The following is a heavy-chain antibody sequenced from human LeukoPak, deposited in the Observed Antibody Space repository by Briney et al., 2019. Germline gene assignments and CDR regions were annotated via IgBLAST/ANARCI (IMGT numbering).Heavy chain of an antibody. V-gene: IGHV3-23*01. J-gene: IGHJ4*02. Sequence: GRSLRLSCAASGFIFSNYAMTWVRQAPGKGLEWVSGIGSDGDTTYYAVSVRGRFTISRDNSESTLYLQMNSLRAEDTAVYYCARYHCTSSSCYRAYDYWGQGSLVIVSS. CDR3: ARYHCTSSSCYRAYDY. D-gene: IGHD2-2*02. CDR2: IGSDGDTT. CDR1: GFIFSNYA.